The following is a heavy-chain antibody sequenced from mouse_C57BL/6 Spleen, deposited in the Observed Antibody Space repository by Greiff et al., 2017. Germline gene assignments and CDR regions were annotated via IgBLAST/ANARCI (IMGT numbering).Heavy chain of an antibody. Sequence: EVKLVESGGGLVQPGGSMKLSCAASGFTFSDAWMDWVRQSPEKGLEWVAEIRNKANNHATYYAESVKGRFTISRDDSKSSVYLQMNSLRAEDTGIYYCTRGFYYGNYGDAMDYWGQGTSVTVSS. D-gene: IGHD2-1*01. CDR3: TRGFYYGNYGDAMDY. CDR1: GFTFSDAW. J-gene: IGHJ4*01. CDR2: IRNKANNHAT. V-gene: IGHV6-6*01.